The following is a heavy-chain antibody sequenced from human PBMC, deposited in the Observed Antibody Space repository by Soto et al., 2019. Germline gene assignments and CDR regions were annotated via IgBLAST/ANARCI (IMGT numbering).Heavy chain of an antibody. J-gene: IGHJ3*02. V-gene: IGHV1-69*06. CDR3: ARAGPVSGNHAFDI. CDR1: GGSFSSYA. Sequence: QVQLVQSGAEVKKPGSSVKVSCKASGGSFSSYAISWVRQAPVQGLEWMGGIIPIFGTATYAQKFQGRVTIIADKSTSTAYMELSSLRSEDTAVYYCARAGPVSGNHAFDIWGQATLVTVSS. CDR2: IIPIFGTA. D-gene: IGHD6-19*01.